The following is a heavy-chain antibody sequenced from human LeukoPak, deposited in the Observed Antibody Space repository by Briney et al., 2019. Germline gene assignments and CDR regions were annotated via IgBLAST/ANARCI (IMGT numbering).Heavy chain of an antibody. CDR1: DGSSTNYD. D-gene: IGHD4-17*01. CDR3: ARGYGDFRVEGRYFHS. CDR2: VHYSGTA. J-gene: IGHJ4*02. V-gene: IGHV4-59*01. Sequence: SETLSLTCTVSDGSSTNYDWSWVRQHPGKGLEFIGHVHYSGTANYDPSLRSRVTISIDTSKKHFFLKLKSVTAADTAVYYCARGYGDFRVEGRYFHSWGQGTLVTVSS.